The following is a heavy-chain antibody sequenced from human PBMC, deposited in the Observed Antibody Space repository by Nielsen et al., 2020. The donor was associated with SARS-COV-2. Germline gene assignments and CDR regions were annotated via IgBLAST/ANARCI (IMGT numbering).Heavy chain of an antibody. D-gene: IGHD1-26*01. CDR1: GYTFTNYV. CDR3: ARAEKWELLDY. J-gene: IGHJ4*02. V-gene: IGHV7-4-1*02. CDR2: INTNTGNP. Sequence: ASVKVSCKASGYTFTNYVMNWVRQAPGQGLEWMGRINTNTGNPTHAQGFTGRFVFSLDTSVSTAYLQISSLKAEDTAVYYCARAEKWELLDYWGQGTLVTVSS.